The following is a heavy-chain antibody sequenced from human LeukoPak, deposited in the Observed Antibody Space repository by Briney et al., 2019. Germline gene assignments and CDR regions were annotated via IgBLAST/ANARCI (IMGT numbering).Heavy chain of an antibody. Sequence: SQTLSLTCTVSGGSISSGSYYWSWIRQPAGKGLEWIGRIYTSGSTNYNPSLKSRVTISVDTSKNEFSLKLSSVTAADTAVYYCARDTRGYCSSASCYSEGYYHYYMDVWGKGTTVTVSS. D-gene: IGHD2-2*01. CDR3: ARDTRGYCSSASCYSEGYYHYYMDV. V-gene: IGHV4-61*02. CDR1: GGSISSGSYY. J-gene: IGHJ6*03. CDR2: IYTSGST.